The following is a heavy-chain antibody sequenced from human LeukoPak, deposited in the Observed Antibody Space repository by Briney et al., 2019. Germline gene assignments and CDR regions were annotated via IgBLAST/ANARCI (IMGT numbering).Heavy chain of an antibody. D-gene: IGHD6-19*01. V-gene: IGHV1-69-2*01. CDR3: AKLRGAVAGYFDY. CDR2: VDPEDGET. Sequence: GTTVKISCKASGYTFTDYYMHWVQQAPGKGLEWMGRVDPEDGETIYAEKFQGRVTVTTDTSTSTAYMELRSLTSDDTAVYYCAKLRGAVAGYFDYWGQGTLVTVSS. CDR1: GYTFTDYY. J-gene: IGHJ4*02.